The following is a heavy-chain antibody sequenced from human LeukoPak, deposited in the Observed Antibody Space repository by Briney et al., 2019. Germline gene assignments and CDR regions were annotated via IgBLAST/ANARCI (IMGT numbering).Heavy chain of an antibody. CDR3: ARGEKPSGYDY. CDR2: ISSSSSYI. D-gene: IGHD6-13*01. V-gene: IGHV3-21*01. Sequence: GGSLSLSCAASGFTFSSYSMNWVRQAPGKGLEWVSSISSSSSYIYYADSVKGRFTISRDNAKNSVYLQMSSLRAEDTAVYYCARGEKPSGYDYWGQGTLVTVSS. J-gene: IGHJ4*02. CDR1: GFTFSSYS.